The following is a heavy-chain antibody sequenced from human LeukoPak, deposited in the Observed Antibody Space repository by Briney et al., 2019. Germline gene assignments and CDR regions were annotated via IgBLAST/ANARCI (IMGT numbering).Heavy chain of an antibody. CDR3: ARHFRVLRYFDWLLVPNYFDY. Sequence: SETLSLTCAVYGGSFSGYYWSWIRQPPGKGLEWIGEINHSGSTNYNPSLKSRVTISVDTSKNQFSLKLSSVTAADTAVYYCARHFRVLRYFDWLLVPNYFDYWGQGTLVTVSS. J-gene: IGHJ4*02. D-gene: IGHD3-9*01. CDR1: GGSFSGYY. V-gene: IGHV4-34*01. CDR2: INHSGST.